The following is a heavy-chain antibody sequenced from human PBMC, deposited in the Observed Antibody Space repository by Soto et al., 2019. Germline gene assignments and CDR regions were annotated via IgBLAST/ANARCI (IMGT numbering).Heavy chain of an antibody. D-gene: IGHD5-18*01. CDR1: RFAFSDSA. J-gene: IGHJ4*02. CDR3: TRRRDWTAVDPLDY. Sequence: EVQLVESGGGLVQPGGSLKLCYAASRFAFSDSAMHWVRQASGKGLEWIGGIRGKRGNDGTAYAASVKGRFTISRDDSKTTTYLQMNSLKIEDTAVYYCTRRRDWTAVDPLDYWGQGTLVTVSS. V-gene: IGHV3-73*02. CDR2: IRGKRGNDGT.